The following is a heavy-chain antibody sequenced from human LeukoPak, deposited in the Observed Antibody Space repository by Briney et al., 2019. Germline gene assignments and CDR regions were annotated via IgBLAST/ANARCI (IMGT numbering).Heavy chain of an antibody. V-gene: IGHV3-21*01. CDR1: GFTFGTYA. CDR3: ARDLGVGATNY. J-gene: IGHJ4*02. D-gene: IGHD1-26*01. CDR2: ISSSSSYI. Sequence: GGSLRLSCAASGFTFGTYAMTWFRQAPGKGPEWVSSISSSSSYIYYADSVKGRFTISRDNAKNSLYLQMNSLRAEDTAVYYCARDLGVGATNYWGQGTLVTVSS.